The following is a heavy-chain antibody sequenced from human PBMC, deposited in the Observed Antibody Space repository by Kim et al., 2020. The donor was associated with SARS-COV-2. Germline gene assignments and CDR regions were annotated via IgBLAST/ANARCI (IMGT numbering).Heavy chain of an antibody. CDR1: GFTFSSYS. CDR3: ARGVRTGYLCDY. V-gene: IGHV3-21*01. CDR2: ISSSSSYI. D-gene: IGHD3-9*01. Sequence: GGSLRLSCAASGFTFSSYSMNWVRQAPGKGLEWVSSISSSSSYIYYADSVKGRFTISRDNAKNSLYLQMNSLRAEDTAVYYCARGVRTGYLCDYWGQGTLVTVSS. J-gene: IGHJ4*02.